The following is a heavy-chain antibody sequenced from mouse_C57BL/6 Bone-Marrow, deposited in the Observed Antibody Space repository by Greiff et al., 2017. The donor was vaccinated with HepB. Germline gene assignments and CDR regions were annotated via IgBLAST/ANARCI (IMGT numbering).Heavy chain of an antibody. CDR3: TTAGRFAY. CDR1: GFNIKDDY. V-gene: IGHV14-4*01. J-gene: IGHJ3*01. CDR2: IDPENGDT. Sequence: VQLKESGAELVRPGASVKLSCTASGFNIKDDYMHWVKQRPEQGLEWIGWIDPENGDTEYASKFQGKATITADTSSNTAYLQLSSLTSEDTAVYYCTTAGRFAYGGQGTLVTVSA.